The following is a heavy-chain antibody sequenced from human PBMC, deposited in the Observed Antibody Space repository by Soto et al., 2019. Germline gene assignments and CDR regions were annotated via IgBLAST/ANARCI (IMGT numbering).Heavy chain of an antibody. D-gene: IGHD3-3*01. CDR3: ARDQYYDFWSGYPNYGMDV. Sequence: SVKVSCKASGGTFSSYAISWVRQAPGQGLEWMGGIIPIFGTANYAQKFQGRVTITADESTSTAYMELSSLRSEDTAVYYCARDQYYDFWSGYPNYGMDVWGQGTTVTV. V-gene: IGHV1-69*13. CDR2: IIPIFGTA. J-gene: IGHJ6*02. CDR1: GGTFSSYA.